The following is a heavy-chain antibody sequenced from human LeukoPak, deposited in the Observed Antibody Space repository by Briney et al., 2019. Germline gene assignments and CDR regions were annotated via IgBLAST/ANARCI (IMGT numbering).Heavy chain of an antibody. D-gene: IGHD3-10*01. CDR1: GFTFSRYW. CDR3: ARDYYYYDSGSYYTNIAN. V-gene: IGHV3-7*01. J-gene: IGHJ4*02. CDR2: IKQDGSEK. Sequence: GGSLRLSCAASGFTFSRYWMTWVRQAPGKGLEWVANIKQDGSEKYHVDSVKGRFAISRDNAKSSLYLQMNSLRAEDTAVYYCARDYYYYDSGSYYTNIANWGQGTLVTVSS.